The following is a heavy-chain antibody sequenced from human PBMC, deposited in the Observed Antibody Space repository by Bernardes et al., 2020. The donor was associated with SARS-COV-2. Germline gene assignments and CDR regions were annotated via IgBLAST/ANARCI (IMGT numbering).Heavy chain of an antibody. V-gene: IGHV3-74*01. Sequence: GGSLSLSCAASGFTFTNYWIHWVRQVPGKGLEWVSRINMDLSTTNYADSVEGRFTISRDNARNTVFLQLDSLRADDTAVYYCARGGGNDWNYVIPYWGQGTLVTVSS. CDR3: ARGGGNDWNYVIPY. CDR2: INMDLSTT. J-gene: IGHJ4*02. CDR1: GFTFTNYW. D-gene: IGHD1-7*01.